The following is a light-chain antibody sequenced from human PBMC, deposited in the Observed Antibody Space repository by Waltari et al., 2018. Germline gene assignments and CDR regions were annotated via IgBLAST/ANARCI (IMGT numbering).Light chain of an antibody. Sequence: QSALTQPASVSGSPGQSITISCTGTSSDVGSNNLVSWYQQHPGKAPKLRIFEGSKVPSGVSNRFSGSKSGNTASLTISGLQAEDEADYYCCSYAGSSTYVFGTGTKVTVL. V-gene: IGLV2-23*01. CDR3: CSYAGSSTYV. CDR2: EGS. CDR1: SSDVGSNNL. J-gene: IGLJ1*01.